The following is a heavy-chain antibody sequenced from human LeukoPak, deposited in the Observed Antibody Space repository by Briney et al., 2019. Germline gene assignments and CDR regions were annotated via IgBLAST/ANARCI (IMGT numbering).Heavy chain of an antibody. CDR2: INHSGST. V-gene: IGHV4-34*01. CDR3: ARAYSSRWKKFDP. D-gene: IGHD6-13*01. Sequence: SETLSLTCAVYGGSFSGYYWSWIRQPPGKGLEWIGEINHSGSTNYNPSLKSRVTISVDTSKNQFSLKLSSVTAADTAVYYCARAYSSRWKKFDPWGQGTLVTVSS. CDR1: GGSFSGYY. J-gene: IGHJ5*02.